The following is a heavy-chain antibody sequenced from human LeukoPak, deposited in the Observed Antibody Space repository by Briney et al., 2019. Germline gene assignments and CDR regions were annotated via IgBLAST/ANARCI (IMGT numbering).Heavy chain of an antibody. V-gene: IGHV5-51*01. Sequence: GESLKISCKGSGYTFTNYWIGWVSQMPGKGLEWMGIIYPGDSDTRYNPSFQGQVTISADKSISTAYLQWSSLKASDTAIYYCARREKTTEICDHWGQGTLVSVSS. CDR1: GYTFTNYW. CDR2: IYPGDSDT. D-gene: IGHD4-17*01. CDR3: ARREKTTEICDH. J-gene: IGHJ4*02.